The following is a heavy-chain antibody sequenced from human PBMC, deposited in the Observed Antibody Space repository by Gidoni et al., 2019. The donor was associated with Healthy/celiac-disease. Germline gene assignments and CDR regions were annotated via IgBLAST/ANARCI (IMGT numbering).Heavy chain of an antibody. J-gene: IGHJ6*03. CDR2: IIPIFGTA. V-gene: IGHV1-69*06. CDR3: ARATSCSGGSCYSFYYYYMDV. Sequence: QVQLVQSGAEVTKPGSSVKVSCKASGGTFSSYAMSWVRQAPGQGLEWMGGIIPIFGTANYAQKFQGRVTITADKSTSTAYMELSSLRSEDTAVYYCARATSCSGGSCYSFYYYYMDVWGKGTTVTVSS. CDR1: GGTFSSYA. D-gene: IGHD2-15*01.